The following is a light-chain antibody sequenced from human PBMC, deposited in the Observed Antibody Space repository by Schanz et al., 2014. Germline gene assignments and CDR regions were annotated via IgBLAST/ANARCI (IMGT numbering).Light chain of an antibody. CDR2: AAS. V-gene: IGKV1D-16*01. CDR3: QQYGSYSWT. CDR1: QGISRW. Sequence: DIQMTQSPSSLSASVGDRVTITCRASQGISRWLAWYQQKPGKAPKLLIYAASSLQSGVPSRFSGSGSGTDFTLTISSLQPDDFATYYCQQYGSYSWTFGQGTKVEI. J-gene: IGKJ1*01.